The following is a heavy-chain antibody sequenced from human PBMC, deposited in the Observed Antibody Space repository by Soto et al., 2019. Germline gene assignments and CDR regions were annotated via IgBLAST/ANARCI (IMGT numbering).Heavy chain of an antibody. CDR3: ASYGGNSPEAFDI. CDR2: ITPFNGNT. V-gene: IGHV1-45*02. Sequence: QMQLVQSGAEVKKTGSSVKVSCKASGYTFTYRYLHWVRQAPGQALEWMGWITPFNGNTNYAQKFQDRVTITRDRSMSTDYMELSSLRSEDTTMYYCASYGGNSPEAFDIWGQGTMVTVSS. D-gene: IGHD2-21*02. CDR1: GYTFTYRY. J-gene: IGHJ3*02.